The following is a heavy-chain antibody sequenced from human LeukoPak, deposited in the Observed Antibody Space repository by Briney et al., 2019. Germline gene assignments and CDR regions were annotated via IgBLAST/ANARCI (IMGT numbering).Heavy chain of an antibody. CDR1: GGSISSYY. CDR2: IYYSGST. D-gene: IGHD5-12*01. CDR3: ARAGIEATSFFDY. J-gene: IGHJ4*02. Sequence: SETLSLTCTVSGGSISSYYWSWIRQPPRKGLEWIGYIYYSGSTNYNPSLKSRVTISVDTSKNQFSLKLSSVTAADTAVYYCARAGIEATSFFDYWGQGTLVTVSS. V-gene: IGHV4-59*01.